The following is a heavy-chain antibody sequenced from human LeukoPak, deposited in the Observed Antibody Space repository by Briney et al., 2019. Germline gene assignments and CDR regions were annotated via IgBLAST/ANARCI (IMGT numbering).Heavy chain of an antibody. CDR3: ATDTATEARHI. J-gene: IGHJ3*02. CDR2: IRSKTDGGTT. Sequence: PGGSLRLSCVASGLTFSNAWMTWVRQAPGKGLEWVGLIRSKTDGGTTDYAAPLKDRFTILRDDSKSTLFLQMNSLKADDTAVCYCATDTATEARHIWGQGTTVTVSS. V-gene: IGHV3-15*01. CDR1: GLTFSNAW. D-gene: IGHD2-21*02.